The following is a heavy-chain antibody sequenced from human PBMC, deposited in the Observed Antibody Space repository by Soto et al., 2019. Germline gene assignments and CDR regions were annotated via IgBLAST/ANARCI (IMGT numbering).Heavy chain of an antibody. Sequence: QATGKGLVWVSRLNSDGSATTYADSVKGRFTISRDNVKNTLYLQMNSLRAEDTAVYFCARDTQLWRLDSWGHGTLVTVSS. J-gene: IGHJ5*01. D-gene: IGHD5-18*01. V-gene: IGHV3-74*01. CDR2: LNSDGSAT. CDR3: ARDTQLWRLDS.